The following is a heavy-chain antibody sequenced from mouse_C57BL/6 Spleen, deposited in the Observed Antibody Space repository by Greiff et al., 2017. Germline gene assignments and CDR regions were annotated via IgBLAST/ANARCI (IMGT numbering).Heavy chain of an antibody. CDR1: GFTFSDYY. CDR2: INYDGSST. D-gene: IGHD1-1*01. J-gene: IGHJ2*01. V-gene: IGHV5-16*01. Sequence: EVMLVESEGGLVQPGSSMKLSCTASGFTFSDYYMAWVRQVPEKGLEWVANINYDGSSTYYLDTLKSRFIISRDNAKNILYLQMSSLKSEDTATYYCAREGLGNYGSSFDYWGQGTTLTVSS. CDR3: AREGLGNYGSSFDY.